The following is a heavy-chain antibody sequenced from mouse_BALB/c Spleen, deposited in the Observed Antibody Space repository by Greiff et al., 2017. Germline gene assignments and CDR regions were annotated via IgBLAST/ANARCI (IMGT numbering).Heavy chain of an antibody. V-gene: IGHV3-2*02. CDR1: GYSITSDYA. Sequence: VQLKESGPGLVKPSQSLSLTCTVTGYSITSDYAWNWIRQFPGNKLEWMGYISYSGSTSYNPSLKSRISITRDTSKNQFFLQLNSVTTEDTATYYCARGDYYGSSPWFAYWGQGTLVTVSA. CDR2: ISYSGST. CDR3: ARGDYYGSSPWFAY. J-gene: IGHJ3*01. D-gene: IGHD1-1*01.